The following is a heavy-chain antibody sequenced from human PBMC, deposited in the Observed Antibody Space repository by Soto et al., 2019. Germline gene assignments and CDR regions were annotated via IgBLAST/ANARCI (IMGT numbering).Heavy chain of an antibody. J-gene: IGHJ4*02. CDR1: GFTFSSYG. CDR2: IWHDGFNK. CDR3: ARDRDYHLPNDYYFDQ. D-gene: IGHD2-2*01. V-gene: IGHV3-33*01. Sequence: QVQLVESGGGVVQPGGSLRLSCTASGFTFSSYGMHWVRQAPGKGLEWVAVIWHDGFNKYYADSVKGRFTISRDNNKNTLYLQMNSLRDEDTAVYYCARDRDYHLPNDYYFDQWGQGSLVTVSS.